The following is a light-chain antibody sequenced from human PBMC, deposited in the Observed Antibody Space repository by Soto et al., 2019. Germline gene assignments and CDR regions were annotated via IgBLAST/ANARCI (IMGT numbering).Light chain of an antibody. CDR1: QSVRSNY. CDR3: QEYGSSSPYS. V-gene: IGKV3-20*01. CDR2: DAS. Sequence: EIVLTQSPVTLSLSPGARAPLSCRASQSVRSNYLAWYQQQPGQAPRLLIYDASSRATGIPDRFSGSGSGTNCALAIRGWAPDDVAVDFCQEYGSSSPYSVGQGTKVDIK. J-gene: IGKJ2*03.